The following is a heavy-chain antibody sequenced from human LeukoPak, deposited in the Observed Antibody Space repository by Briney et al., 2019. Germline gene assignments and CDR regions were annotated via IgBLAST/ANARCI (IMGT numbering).Heavy chain of an antibody. CDR1: GFTFSSYW. D-gene: IGHD2-21*02. CDR3: ARGGDHHGFDI. Sequence: GGSLRLSCAASGFTFSSYWMHWVRQAPGKGLVWVSRINTDGSSTSYADSVKGRFTFSRDNAKNTLYLQMNSLRAEDTAVYYCARGGDHHGFDIWGQGTMVTVSS. J-gene: IGHJ3*02. V-gene: IGHV3-74*01. CDR2: INTDGSST.